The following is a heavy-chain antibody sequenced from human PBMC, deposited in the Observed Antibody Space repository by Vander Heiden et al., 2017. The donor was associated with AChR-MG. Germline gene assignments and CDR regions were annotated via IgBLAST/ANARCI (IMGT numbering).Heavy chain of an antibody. CDR3: AKDPLSSGWSDMDV. D-gene: IGHD3-22*01. CDR1: GFTFSSYA. V-gene: IGHV3-30-3*01. J-gene: IGHJ6*02. Sequence: QVQLVESGGGVVQPGRSLRVSCVASGFTFSSYAMHWVRKAPGKGLEWLAVISSDGSDKYYTDSLKGRFTISRDNSKNTLYLQIKSLRVEDTAVYYCAKDPLSSGWSDMDVWGQGTTVTVSS. CDR2: ISSDGSDK.